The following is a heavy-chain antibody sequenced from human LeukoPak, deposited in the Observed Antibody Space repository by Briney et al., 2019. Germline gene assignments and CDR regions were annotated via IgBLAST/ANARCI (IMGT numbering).Heavy chain of an antibody. CDR3: ARGILRDYYDSSGFYHRGGVGY. D-gene: IGHD3-22*01. V-gene: IGHV4-34*01. Sequence: SETLSLTCAVYGGSFSGYYWSWIRQPPGKGLEWIGEINHSGSTNYNPSLKSRVTIPVDTSKNQFSLRLSSVTAADTAVYFCARGILRDYYDSSGFYHRGGVGYWGQGTLVTVSS. CDR1: GGSFSGYY. CDR2: INHSGST. J-gene: IGHJ4*02.